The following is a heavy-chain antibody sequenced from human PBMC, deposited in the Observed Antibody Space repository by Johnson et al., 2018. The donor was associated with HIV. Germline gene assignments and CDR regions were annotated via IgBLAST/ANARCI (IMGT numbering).Heavy chain of an antibody. Sequence: VQLVESGGGVVRPGGSLRLSCAASGFAFHDRGMSWVRQAPGKGLEWVSGINGNGGSTAYADSVKGRFTLSRENAKNSLYLQMNSLRAGETAVYYCARIGLPYYYGSGSYSHDAFDIWGQGTMVTVSS. V-gene: IGHV3-20*04. CDR2: INGNGGST. D-gene: IGHD3-10*01. J-gene: IGHJ3*02. CDR3: ARIGLPYYYGSGSYSHDAFDI. CDR1: GFAFHDRG.